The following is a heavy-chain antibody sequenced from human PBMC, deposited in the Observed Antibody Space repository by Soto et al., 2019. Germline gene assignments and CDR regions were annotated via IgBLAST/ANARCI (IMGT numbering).Heavy chain of an antibody. CDR1: GFTFSRFS. CDR2: ISYDGNNK. D-gene: IGHD3-3*01. CDR3: ARDHGVFLSYYYYGMDV. V-gene: IGHV3-30-3*01. Sequence: GGSLRLSCAASGFTFSRFSMHWVRQAPGKGLAWVAVISYDGNNKHFAESVKGRFSISRDDSKNTVYLEMNNLRGDDSAVYYCARDHGVFLSYYYYGMDVWGQGTTVTVSS. J-gene: IGHJ6*02.